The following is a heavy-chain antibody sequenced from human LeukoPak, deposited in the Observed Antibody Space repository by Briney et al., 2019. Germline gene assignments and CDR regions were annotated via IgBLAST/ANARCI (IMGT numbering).Heavy chain of an antibody. CDR1: GYSFTNYW. CDR3: ARPSGSVGDGNYYYYGMAV. D-gene: IGHD5-24*01. J-gene: IGHJ6*02. CDR2: IYPDDSDI. V-gene: IGHV5-51*01. Sequence: GESLKISCKGSGYSFTNYWIGGVRQMPGKGLEWMGIIYPDDSDIRYSPSFQGQVTISADKSISTAYLQWSSLEASDTAMYYCARPSGSVGDGNYYYYGMAVWGQGTTVTVSS.